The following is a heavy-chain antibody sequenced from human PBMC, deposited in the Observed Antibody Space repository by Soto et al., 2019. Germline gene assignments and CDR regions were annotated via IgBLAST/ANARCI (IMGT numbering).Heavy chain of an antibody. CDR3: ARDNHDFWSGYIYYYGMDV. Sequence: GGSLRLSCAASGFTFSSYAMHWVRQAPGKGLEWVAVISHDGSNKYYADSVKGRFTISRDNSKNTLYLQMNSLRAEDTAVYYCARDNHDFWSGYIYYYGMDVWGQGTTVTVSS. V-gene: IGHV3-30-3*01. D-gene: IGHD3-3*01. J-gene: IGHJ6*02. CDR1: GFTFSSYA. CDR2: ISHDGSNK.